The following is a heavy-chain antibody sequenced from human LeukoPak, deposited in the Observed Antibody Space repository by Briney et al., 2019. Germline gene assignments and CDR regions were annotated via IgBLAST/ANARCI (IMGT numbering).Heavy chain of an antibody. J-gene: IGHJ6*03. D-gene: IGHD5-12*01. Sequence: WGSLRLSCAASGFTFSSYWMHWVRQAPGKGLVWVSRVNSDGTGTTYADSVEGRFTISRDNAKNTVYLQMHSLRAEDTAIYYCIRTLIVATSPYMDVWGKGTTVTVSS. CDR2: VNSDGTGT. V-gene: IGHV3-74*01. CDR1: GFTFSSYW. CDR3: IRTLIVATSPYMDV.